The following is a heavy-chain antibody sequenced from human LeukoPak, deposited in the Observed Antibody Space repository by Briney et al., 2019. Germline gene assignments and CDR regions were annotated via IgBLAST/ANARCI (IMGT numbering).Heavy chain of an antibody. J-gene: IGHJ6*03. CDR1: GGTFSSYA. V-gene: IGHV1-69*06. CDR3: MDI. CDR2: IIPIFDTT. Sequence: SVKVSCKASGGTFSSYAINWVRQAPGQGLEWMGGIIPIFDTTNYAQNFQGRVTITADKSTNTAYMELSSLRSEDTAVYYYMDIWGKGTTVTISS.